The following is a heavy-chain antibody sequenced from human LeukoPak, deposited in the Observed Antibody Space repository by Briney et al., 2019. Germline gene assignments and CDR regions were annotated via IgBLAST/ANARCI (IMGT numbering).Heavy chain of an antibody. V-gene: IGHV3-49*04. D-gene: IGHD6-13*01. Sequence: GGSLRLSCTASGFTFGDYAMSWVRQAPGKGLEWVGFIRSKAYGGTTEYAASVKGRFTISRDDSKSIAYLQMNSLKTEDTAVYYCTRASGYSSSWTGYYYYMAVWGKGTTVTVSS. CDR3: TRASGYSSSWTGYYYYMAV. J-gene: IGHJ6*03. CDR1: GFTFGDYA. CDR2: IRSKAYGGTT.